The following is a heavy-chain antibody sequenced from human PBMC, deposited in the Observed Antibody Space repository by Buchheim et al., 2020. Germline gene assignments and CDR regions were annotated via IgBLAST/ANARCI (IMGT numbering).Heavy chain of an antibody. V-gene: IGHV4-4*02. J-gene: IGHJ2*01. Sequence: QVQLQESGPGLVKPSGTLSLTCAVSGGSISSSNWWNWVRQPPGKGLEWIGEVYPSGSTNYNPSLKSRVTISLDKSKHQFSLKVNSLTAADTAVYYCARGETTKWYFDLWGRGTL. CDR1: GGSISSSNW. CDR2: VYPSGST. D-gene: IGHD1-14*01. CDR3: ARGETTKWYFDL.